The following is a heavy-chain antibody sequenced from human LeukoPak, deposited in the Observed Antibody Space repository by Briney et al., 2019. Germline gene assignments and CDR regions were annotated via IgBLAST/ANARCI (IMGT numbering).Heavy chain of an antibody. V-gene: IGHV1-8*01. CDR1: GYTFTSYD. Sequence: ASVKVSCKASGYTFTSYDINWVRQATGQGLEWMGWMNPNSGNTGYAQKFQGRVTMTRNTSISTAYMELSSLRSEDTAVYYCARGRYCSSTSCLRYYYYGMDVWGQGTTVTVSS. CDR3: ARGRYCSSTSCLRYYYYGMDV. J-gene: IGHJ6*02. CDR2: MNPNSGNT. D-gene: IGHD2-2*01.